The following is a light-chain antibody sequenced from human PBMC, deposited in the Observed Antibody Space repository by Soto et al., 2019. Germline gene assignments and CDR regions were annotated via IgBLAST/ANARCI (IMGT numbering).Light chain of an antibody. CDR3: QQRANWPLFS. J-gene: IGKJ3*01. V-gene: IGKV3-11*01. CDR2: DAS. CDR1: ESISGY. Sequence: EVVLPQSPATLSLSPGDRATLSCRASESISGYLAWYQQRPGQPPRLLIYDASNRATDIPARFSGSGSGTDFTFTINSLEPEDFAVYYCQQRANWPLFSFGPGTRV.